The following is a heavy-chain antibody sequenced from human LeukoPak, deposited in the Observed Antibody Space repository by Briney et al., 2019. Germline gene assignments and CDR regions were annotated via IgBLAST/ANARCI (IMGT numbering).Heavy chain of an antibody. CDR1: GYTFTSYA. J-gene: IGHJ4*02. CDR3: ARGLVGDWGSYDY. V-gene: IGHV1-3*01. D-gene: IGHD7-27*01. CDR2: INAGNGNT. Sequence: ASVKVSCKASGYTFTSYAMHWVRQAPGQRLEWMGWINAGNGNTKYSQKLQGRVTITRDTSASTAYMELSSLRSEDTAVYYCARGLVGDWGSYDYWGQGTLVTVSS.